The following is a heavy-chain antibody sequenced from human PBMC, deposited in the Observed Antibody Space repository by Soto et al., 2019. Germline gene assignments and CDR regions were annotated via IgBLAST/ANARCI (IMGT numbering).Heavy chain of an antibody. V-gene: IGHV6-1*01. CDR2: TYYRSKWYN. CDR1: GDSVSSNSAA. J-gene: IGHJ6*02. Sequence: PTLSLTCAISGDSVSSNSAALNWIRQSPSRGLEWLGRTYYRSKWYNDYAVSVKSRITINPDTSKNQFSLQLNSVTPEDTAVYYCARADSSGWYPYYYYGMDVWGQGTTGTVSS. CDR3: ARADSSGWYPYYYYGMDV. D-gene: IGHD6-19*01.